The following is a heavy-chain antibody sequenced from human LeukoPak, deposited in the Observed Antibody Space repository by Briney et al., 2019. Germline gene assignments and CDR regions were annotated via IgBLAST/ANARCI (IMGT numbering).Heavy chain of an antibody. CDR2: IYFSGST. CDR1: GGSISSSSYY. V-gene: IGHV4-39*07. J-gene: IGHJ4*02. D-gene: IGHD5-18*01. Sequence: PSETLSLTCTVSGGSISSSSYYWGWIRQPPGKGLEWIGSIYFSGSTYYNPSLKSRVTISVDTSKNQFSLILSSATAADTAVYYCARAGGYGLIDYWGQGTMVTVSS. CDR3: ARAGGYGLIDY.